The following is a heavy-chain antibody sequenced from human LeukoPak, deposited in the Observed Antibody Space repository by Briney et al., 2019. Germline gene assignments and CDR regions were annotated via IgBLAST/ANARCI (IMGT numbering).Heavy chain of an antibody. D-gene: IGHD3-22*01. Sequence: GGSLRLSCVTPGFTFSNYAMNWVRQAPGKGLEWVSGISGSGGNTHFADSVQGRFTISRDNSKNTLYLQMNSLRADDTAVYYCAKAPGITMILTDAFDMWGQGTMVTVSS. CDR1: GFTFSNYA. CDR3: AKAPGITMILTDAFDM. V-gene: IGHV3-23*01. J-gene: IGHJ3*02. CDR2: ISGSGGNT.